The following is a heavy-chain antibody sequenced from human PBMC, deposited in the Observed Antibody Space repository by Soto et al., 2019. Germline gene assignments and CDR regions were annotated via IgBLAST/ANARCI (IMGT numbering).Heavy chain of an antibody. Sequence: GGSLRLSCAASGFTFSSYSMNWVRQAPGKGLEWVSYISSGSSTIYCADSVKGRFTISRDNAQNSLYLQMNSLRAEDTAVYYCAKTYSSGRGAFDVWGQGTMVTVSS. V-gene: IGHV3-48*01. CDR1: GFTFSSYS. D-gene: IGHD6-19*01. J-gene: IGHJ3*01. CDR3: AKTYSSGRGAFDV. CDR2: ISSGSSTI.